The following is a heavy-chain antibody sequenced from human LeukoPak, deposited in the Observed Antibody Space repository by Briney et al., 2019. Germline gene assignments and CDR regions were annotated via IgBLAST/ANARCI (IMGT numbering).Heavy chain of an antibody. CDR1: GGTFSSYA. D-gene: IGHD1-26*01. V-gene: IGHV1-69*05. CDR2: IIPIFGTA. CDR3: ARGLGDLGDY. Sequence: TVKVSCKASGGTFSSYAISWVRQAPGQGLEWMGRIIPIFGTANYAQKFQGRVTITTDESTSTAYMELSSLRSEDTAVYYCARGLGDLGDYWGQGTLVTVSS. J-gene: IGHJ4*02.